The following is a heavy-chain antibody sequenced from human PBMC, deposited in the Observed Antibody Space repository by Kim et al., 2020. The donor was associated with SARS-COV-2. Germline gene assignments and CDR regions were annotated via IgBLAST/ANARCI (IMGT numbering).Heavy chain of an antibody. V-gene: IGHV4-39*01. D-gene: IGHD3-10*01. CDR3: ARHDRFYDSGLMGGWFDP. J-gene: IGHJ5*02. CDR2: FYYSGST. Sequence: SETLSLTCTVSGGSISSSSYSWGWIRQPPGKGLECIGTFYYSGSTYYNPSLKSRVTISVDTSKNQFSLKLSSVTAADTAMYYCARHDRFYDSGLMGGWFDPWGQGTLVTVSS. CDR1: GGSISSSSYS.